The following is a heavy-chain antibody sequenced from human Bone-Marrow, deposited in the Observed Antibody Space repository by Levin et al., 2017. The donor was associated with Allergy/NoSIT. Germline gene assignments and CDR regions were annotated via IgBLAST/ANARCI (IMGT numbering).Heavy chain of an antibody. CDR3: AREARDYGMDV. V-gene: IGHV4-31*03. CDR1: GGSISSGGYY. J-gene: IGHJ6*02. CDR2: IYYSGST. Sequence: SETLSLTCTVSGGSISSGGYYWNWIRQDPGKGLEWIGCIYYSGSTYYNPSLKSRVTISVDTSKSRFSLKLSSVTAADTAVYYCAREARDYGMDVWGQGTTVTVSS.